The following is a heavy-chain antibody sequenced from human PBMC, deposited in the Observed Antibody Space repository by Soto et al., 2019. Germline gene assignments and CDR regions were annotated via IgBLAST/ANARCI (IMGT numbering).Heavy chain of an antibody. CDR3: ARDLRRFNYYGSGSPNPPFDLGGY. CDR1: GFTFSSYS. Sequence: GGSLRLSCAASGFTFSSYSMNWVRQAPGKGLEWVSSISSSSSYIYYADSVKGRFTISRDNAKNSLYLQMNSLRAEDTAVYYCARDLRRFNYYGSGSPNPPFDLGGYWGQGTLVTVSS. V-gene: IGHV3-21*01. D-gene: IGHD3-10*01. CDR2: ISSSSSYI. J-gene: IGHJ4*02.